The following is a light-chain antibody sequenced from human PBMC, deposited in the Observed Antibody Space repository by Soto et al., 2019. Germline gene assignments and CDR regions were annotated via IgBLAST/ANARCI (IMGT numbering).Light chain of an antibody. CDR2: DAS. V-gene: IGKV3-11*01. J-gene: IGKJ2*01. CDR3: QQRSTWPYT. CDR1: QGVSSH. Sequence: EIVLTQSPATLSLSPGERATLSCRASQGVSSHFAWYQQKPGQAPRLLIYDASNRSTGIPARFSGSGSGTDVSLNISSLKPEDCAVYYCQQRSTWPYTFGHGNKLESK.